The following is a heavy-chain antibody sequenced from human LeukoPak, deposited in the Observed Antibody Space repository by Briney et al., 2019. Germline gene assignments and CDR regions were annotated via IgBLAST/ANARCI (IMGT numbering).Heavy chain of an antibody. CDR1: GYTFTGYY. D-gene: IGHD4-17*01. CDR3: AREHMTRVTLDY. V-gene: IGHV1-2*02. J-gene: IGHJ4*02. Sequence: ASVKVSCKASGYTFTGYYMHWVRQAPGQGLEWMGWINPNSGGTNYAQKFQGGVTMTRDTSISTAYMELSRLRSDDTAVYYCAREHMTRVTLDYWGQGTLVTVSS. CDR2: INPNSGGT.